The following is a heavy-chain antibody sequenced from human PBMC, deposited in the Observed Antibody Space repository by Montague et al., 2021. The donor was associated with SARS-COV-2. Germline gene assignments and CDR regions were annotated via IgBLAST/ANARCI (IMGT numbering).Heavy chain of an antibody. Sequence: SLRLSCAASGFTFSSYDMNWVRPAPGQGLAWVSYISLCRSYLSYADSVKGRFTISRDHAKDSLYLQMNSLRANDTAVYYRAREGVRQQVIGLWGQGSLVTVSS. CDR1: GFTFSSYD. J-gene: IGHJ4*02. D-gene: IGHD3-10*02. CDR2: ISLCRSYL. V-gene: IGHV3-21*01. CDR3: AREGVRQQVIGL.